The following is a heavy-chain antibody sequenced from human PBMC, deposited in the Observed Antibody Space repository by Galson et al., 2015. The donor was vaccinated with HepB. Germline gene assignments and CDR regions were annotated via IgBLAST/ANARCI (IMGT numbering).Heavy chain of an antibody. J-gene: IGHJ5*02. CDR1: GFTFSSYG. V-gene: IGHV3-30*18. Sequence: SLRLSCAASGFTFSSYGMHWVRQAPGKGLEWVAVISYDGSNKYYADSVKGRFTVSRDNSKNTLYLQMNSLRAEDTAVYYCAKDPSTGVLRWFGELFSWGQGTMVTVSS. D-gene: IGHD3-10*01. CDR2: ISYDGSNK. CDR3: AKDPSTGVLRWFGELFS.